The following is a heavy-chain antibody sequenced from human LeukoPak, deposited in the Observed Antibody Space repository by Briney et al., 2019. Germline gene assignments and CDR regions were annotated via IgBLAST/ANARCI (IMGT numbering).Heavy chain of an antibody. CDR1: AASISSSSHH. J-gene: IGHJ5*01. CDR2: IYYGQTT. V-gene: IGHV4-39*01. D-gene: IGHD4/OR15-4a*01. Sequence: SETLSLTCTISAASISSSSHHWGWIRQSPGKELKWIGSIYYGQTTYYNPSPNSRVTISVVTSKDQFTLQLNSVTAADTAVYYCVRHDGRGGATMGAFDSWGQGSLVTVSS. CDR3: VRHDGRGGATMGAFDS.